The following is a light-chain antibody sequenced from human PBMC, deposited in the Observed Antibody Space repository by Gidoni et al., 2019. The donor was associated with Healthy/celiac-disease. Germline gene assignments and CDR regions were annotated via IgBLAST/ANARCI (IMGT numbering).Light chain of an antibody. Sequence: QSALTQPASVSGSPAQSLSISCTGTSSDVGGYNYVSWYQQHPGKAPKLMIYEVSNRPSGVSNRFSGSKSGNTASLTISGLQAEDEADYYCSSYTSSSTLHVFGTGTKVTVL. CDR1: SSDVGGYNY. J-gene: IGLJ1*01. V-gene: IGLV2-14*01. CDR2: EVS. CDR3: SSYTSSSTLHV.